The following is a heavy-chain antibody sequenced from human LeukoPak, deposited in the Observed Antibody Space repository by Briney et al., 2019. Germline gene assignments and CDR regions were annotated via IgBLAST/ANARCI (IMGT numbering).Heavy chain of an antibody. CDR1: GYSFTSYW. V-gene: IGHV5-51*01. J-gene: IGHJ4*02. Sequence: GESLKISCKGSGYSFTSYWIGWVRQMPGKGLEWMAIINPGDSDTRYNPSFQGHVTISADKSISTAYLQWSSLKASDTAIYYCARQGRYYGSGSYDWGQGSLVTVSS. D-gene: IGHD3-10*01. CDR2: INPGDSDT. CDR3: ARQGRYYGSGSYD.